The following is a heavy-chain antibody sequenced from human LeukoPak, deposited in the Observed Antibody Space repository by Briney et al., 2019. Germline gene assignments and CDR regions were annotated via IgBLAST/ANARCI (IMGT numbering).Heavy chain of an antibody. CDR2: INSDGINT. V-gene: IGHV3-74*01. CDR1: GFTFSNYW. CDR3: AKVRLSVKQQPPRAGFDP. J-gene: IGHJ5*02. Sequence: PGGSLRLSCAASGFTFSNYWMHWVRQAPGKGLVWVSRINSDGINTSYADSVEGRFTISRDNAKNTLNLQMNSLRAEDTAVYYCAKVRLSVKQQPPRAGFDPWGQGTPVTVSS. D-gene: IGHD6-13*01.